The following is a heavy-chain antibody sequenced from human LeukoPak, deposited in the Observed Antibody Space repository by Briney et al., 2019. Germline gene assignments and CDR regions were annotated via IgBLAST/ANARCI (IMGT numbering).Heavy chain of an antibody. CDR1: GYTFTSYD. CDR2: INPNSGNT. Sequence: ASVKVSCKASGYTFTSYDINWVRQATGQGLEWMGWINPNSGNTGYAQKFQGRVTMTRNTSISTAYMELSSLRSEDTAVYYCARGPHTGYSSSWPVNFDYWGQGTLVTVSS. J-gene: IGHJ4*02. D-gene: IGHD6-13*01. V-gene: IGHV1-8*01. CDR3: ARGPHTGYSSSWPVNFDY.